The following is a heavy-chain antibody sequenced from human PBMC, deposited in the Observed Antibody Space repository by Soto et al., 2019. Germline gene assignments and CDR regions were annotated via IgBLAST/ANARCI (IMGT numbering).Heavy chain of an antibody. CDR3: ARDYGDTAMVDY. D-gene: IGHD5-18*01. Sequence: QVQLVQSGAEVKKPGASVKVSCKASGYTFTSYYMHWVRQAPGQGLEWMGIINPSGGSTSYAQKCQGRVTMTRDTSTSTVYMELSSLRAEDTAVYYCARDYGDTAMVDYWGQGTLVTVSS. V-gene: IGHV1-46*01. J-gene: IGHJ4*02. CDR1: GYTFTSYY. CDR2: INPSGGST.